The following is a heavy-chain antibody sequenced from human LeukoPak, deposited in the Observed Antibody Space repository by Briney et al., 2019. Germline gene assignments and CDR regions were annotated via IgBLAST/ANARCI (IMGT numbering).Heavy chain of an antibody. D-gene: IGHD7-27*01. CDR1: GFTFSSYS. J-gene: IGHJ6*03. V-gene: IGHV3-21*01. Sequence: GGSLRLSCAASGFTFSSYSMNWVRQAPGKGREWVSSISSSSSYIYYADSVKGRFTISRDNAKNSLYLQMNSLRAEDTAVYYCARDRANWGYMDVWGKGTTVTISS. CDR2: ISSSSSYI. CDR3: ARDRANWGYMDV.